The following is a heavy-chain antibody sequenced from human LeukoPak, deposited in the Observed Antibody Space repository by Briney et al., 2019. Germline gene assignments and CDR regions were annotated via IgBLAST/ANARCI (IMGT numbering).Heavy chain of an antibody. Sequence: GGSLRLSCAASGFTFSSYSMNWVRQAPGKGLEWVSSISSSSSYIYYADSVKGRFTISRDNAKNSLYLQMNSLRAGDTAVYYCARDAYSSGWYYIDYWGQGTLVTVSS. CDR3: ARDAYSSGWYYIDY. CDR2: ISSSSSYI. CDR1: GFTFSSYS. J-gene: IGHJ4*02. V-gene: IGHV3-21*01. D-gene: IGHD6-19*01.